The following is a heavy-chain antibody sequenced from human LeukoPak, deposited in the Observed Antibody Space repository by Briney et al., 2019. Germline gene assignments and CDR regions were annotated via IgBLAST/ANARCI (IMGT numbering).Heavy chain of an antibody. Sequence: KSGGSLRLSCAASGFTFSDYYMSWIRQAPGKGLEWVSYISSSSSTIYYADSVKGRFTISRDNAKNSLYLQMNSLRAEDTAVYYCARDRLAQWLVRGHDAFDIWGQGTMVTVSS. V-gene: IGHV3-11*04. D-gene: IGHD6-19*01. CDR3: ARDRLAQWLVRGHDAFDI. J-gene: IGHJ3*02. CDR2: ISSSSSTI. CDR1: GFTFSDYY.